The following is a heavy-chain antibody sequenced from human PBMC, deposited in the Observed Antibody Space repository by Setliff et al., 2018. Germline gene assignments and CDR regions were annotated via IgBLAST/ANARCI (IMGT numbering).Heavy chain of an antibody. CDR3: CSGSYLFVY. CDR1: GFTFSSYG. Sequence: LRLSCAASGFTFSSYGMHWVRQAPGKGLEWVAVISYDGSNKYYADSVKGRFTISRDNSKNTLYLQMNSLRAEDTAVYYCCSGSYLFVYWGQGSLVTVSS. D-gene: IGHD1-26*01. CDR2: ISYDGSNK. J-gene: IGHJ4*02. V-gene: IGHV3-30*12.